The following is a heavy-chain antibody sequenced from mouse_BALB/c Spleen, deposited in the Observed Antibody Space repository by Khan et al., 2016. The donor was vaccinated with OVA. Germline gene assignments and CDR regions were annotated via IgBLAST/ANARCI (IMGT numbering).Heavy chain of an antibody. D-gene: IGHD2-14*01. V-gene: IGHV1-4*01. Sequence: QVQLQQSGAELARPGASVKMSCKASGYTFTSYTIHWIKKRPGQGLEWIGYINPSNGYTNYNQKFNDKATLTTEKSSTTAYLQLSSLTSDDSAVYNCVRDGAYHRNDGWFAFWGQGTLVTVSA. CDR1: GYTFTSYT. CDR3: VRDGAYHRNDGWFAF. J-gene: IGHJ3*01. CDR2: INPSNGYT.